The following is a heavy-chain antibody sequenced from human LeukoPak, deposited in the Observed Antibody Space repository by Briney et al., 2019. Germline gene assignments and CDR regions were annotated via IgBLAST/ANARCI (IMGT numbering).Heavy chain of an antibody. Sequence: GGSLRLSCAASGFTFSDYYMSWIRQAPGKGLEWVSYISSSSSYTNYADSVKGRFTISRDNAKNLLYLQMNSLRAEDTAVYYCASRSAGHFDYWGQGTLVTVSS. CDR2: ISSSSSYT. J-gene: IGHJ4*02. CDR3: ASRSAGHFDY. CDR1: GFTFSDYY. V-gene: IGHV3-11*03.